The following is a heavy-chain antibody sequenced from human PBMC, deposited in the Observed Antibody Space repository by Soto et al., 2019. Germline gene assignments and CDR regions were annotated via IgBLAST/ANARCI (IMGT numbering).Heavy chain of an antibody. CDR2: INWDGTTT. D-gene: IGHD2-8*02. CDR3: ARGPRGVYGNDY. CDR1: GFTFSNDW. Sequence: SLRLSCAASGFTFSNDWMHWVRRTAGKGLVWVSRINWDGTTTNYADSVKGRFTISRDNAKNTLYLQMDSLRVEDTAVYFCARGPRGVYGNDYWGQGVLVTVSS. J-gene: IGHJ4*02. V-gene: IGHV3-74*01.